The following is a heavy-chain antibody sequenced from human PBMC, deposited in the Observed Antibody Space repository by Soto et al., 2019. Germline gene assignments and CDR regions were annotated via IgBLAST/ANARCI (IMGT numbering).Heavy chain of an antibody. CDR1: GGSFSVYY. Sequence: SDTLSLTCAVYGGSFSVYYWIWIRQPPENGLEWIGQIHESGSTHYNPSLERRVTMSVDTSKSQFFLTLTSVTAADTAVYYCARVGVLYCVSTHCYALDYWGRGTEVTVSS. V-gene: IGHV4-34*01. D-gene: IGHD2-2*01. CDR2: IHESGST. CDR3: ARVGVLYCVSTHCYALDY. J-gene: IGHJ4*02.